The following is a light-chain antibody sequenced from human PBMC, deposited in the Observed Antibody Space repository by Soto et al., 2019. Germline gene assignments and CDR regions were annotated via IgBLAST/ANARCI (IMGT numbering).Light chain of an antibody. CDR2: AAS. Sequence: DLQMTQSPSSLSASVGDRVTLTCRASQYIGTYLNWYQQKQGKAPTVLIYAASTLQSGVPSRFSGSGSGTDFTLTISSLPPEDYATYYCQQSYIDSTFGPGTKLEIK. V-gene: IGKV1-39*01. CDR1: QYIGTY. J-gene: IGKJ2*01. CDR3: QQSYIDST.